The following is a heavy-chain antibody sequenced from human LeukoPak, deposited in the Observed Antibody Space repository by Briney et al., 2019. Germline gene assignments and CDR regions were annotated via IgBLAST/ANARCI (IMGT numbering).Heavy chain of an antibody. Sequence: GGSLKLSCAASGFTFSGSHMHWVRQASVKGLEWVGHIRRQNYATAYGASVAGRFTISRDDSKNTAYLQMDSLKTEDTAIYYCSRQVDSVHDYWGRGILVTVSS. D-gene: IGHD5-12*01. CDR1: GFTFSGSH. CDR3: SRQVDSVHDY. CDR2: IRRQNYAT. V-gene: IGHV3-73*01. J-gene: IGHJ4*02.